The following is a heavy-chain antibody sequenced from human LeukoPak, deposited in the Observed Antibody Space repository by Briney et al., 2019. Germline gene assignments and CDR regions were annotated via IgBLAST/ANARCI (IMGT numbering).Heavy chain of an antibody. CDR1: GFTFSTYA. Sequence: GGSLRLSCAASGFTFSTYAMSWVRLAPGKGLEWVSGISGSGGSTYYADSVKGRFTSSRGNSNNTLYVQMNSLRVEDTAVYYCAKSGGLSGSGRLAMDVWGQGTTVTVSS. CDR3: AKSGGLSGSGRLAMDV. D-gene: IGHD3-10*01. CDR2: ISGSGGST. J-gene: IGHJ6*02. V-gene: IGHV3-23*01.